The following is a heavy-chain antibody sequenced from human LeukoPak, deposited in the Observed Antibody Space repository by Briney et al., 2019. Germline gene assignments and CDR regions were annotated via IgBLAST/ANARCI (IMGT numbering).Heavy chain of an antibody. D-gene: IGHD2-8*01. V-gene: IGHV1-8*01. J-gene: IGHJ6*02. CDR1: GYTFTSYD. CDR3: ARSTIRCTNGVFHYYYYGMDV. Sequence: GASVKVSCKASGYTFTSYDINWVRQATGQGLEWMGWMNPNSGNTGYAQKFQGRVTMTRNTSISTAYMELSSLRSEDTAVYYCARSTIRCTNGVFHYYYYGMDVWGQRTTVAVSS. CDR2: MNPNSGNT.